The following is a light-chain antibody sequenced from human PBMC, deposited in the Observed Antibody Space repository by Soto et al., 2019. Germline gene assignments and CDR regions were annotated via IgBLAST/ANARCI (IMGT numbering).Light chain of an antibody. CDR3: QQHDNLPIT. J-gene: IGKJ5*01. CDR1: QDIRKY. CDR2: DAS. V-gene: IGKV1-33*01. Sequence: DFQMTQSPSSLSASVGDRVTITCQASQDIRKYLNWYQQKPGKAPILLIYDASHLETGVPSRFSGSGSGTDFTFTISSLQPEDIATYYCQQHDNLPITFGQGTRLDIK.